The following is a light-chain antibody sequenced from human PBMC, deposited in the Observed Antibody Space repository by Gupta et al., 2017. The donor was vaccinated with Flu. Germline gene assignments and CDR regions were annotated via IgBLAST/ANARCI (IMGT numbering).Light chain of an antibody. CDR1: QGVGDH. CDR3: QQRATWRS. Sequence: VLTQSSASLSLFPGESATLSCRASQGVGDHLAWCQHRPGQAPRLLIYDVSKRAAGTPARCSGSGRGFGRDFTLTISAIQPEDSAIYYCQQRATWRSFGRGTKLEIK. CDR2: DVS. V-gene: IGKV3-11*02. J-gene: IGKJ2*03.